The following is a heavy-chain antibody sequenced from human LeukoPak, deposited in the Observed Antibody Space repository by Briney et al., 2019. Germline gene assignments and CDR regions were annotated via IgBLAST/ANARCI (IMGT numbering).Heavy chain of an antibody. Sequence: GESLKISCKGSGYSFTSYWIGWVRQMPGKGLEWMGIIYPGDSDTRYSPSFQGQVTISADKSISTAYLQWSSLKASDTAMYYCARFEQREQLWSHRHFDYWGQGTLVTVSS. D-gene: IGHD5-18*01. CDR1: GYSFTSYW. CDR2: IYPGDSDT. CDR3: ARFEQREQLWSHRHFDY. J-gene: IGHJ4*02. V-gene: IGHV5-51*01.